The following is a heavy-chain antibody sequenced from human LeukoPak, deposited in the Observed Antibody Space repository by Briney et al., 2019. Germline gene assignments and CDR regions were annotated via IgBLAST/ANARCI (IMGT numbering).Heavy chain of an antibody. J-gene: IGHJ3*02. CDR3: ARGPYSYDSSGAFDI. CDR2: IFYSGST. D-gene: IGHD3-22*01. Sequence: SETLSLTCTVSGGSISTSNYYWGWIRQPPGKGLEWIGNIFYSGSTYYSPSLKSRVTISLDTSKNQFSLNLNSVIAADTAVYFCARGPYSYDSSGAFDIWGQGTMVTVSS. V-gene: IGHV4-39*07. CDR1: GGSISTSNYY.